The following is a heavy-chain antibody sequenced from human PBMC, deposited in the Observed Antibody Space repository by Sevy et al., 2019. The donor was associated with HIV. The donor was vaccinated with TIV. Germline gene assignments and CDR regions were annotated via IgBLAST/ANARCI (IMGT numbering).Heavy chain of an antibody. Sequence: GESLKISCKGSGYSFTSYWIVWVRQMPGKGLEWMGIIYPGDSDTRFSPSFQGQVTISADKSISTAYLQWRSQKASDTAMYSCARQGGGYYYGSGIGYYYGMDVWGQGTTVTVSS. V-gene: IGHV5-51*01. D-gene: IGHD3-10*01. CDR3: ARQGGGYYYGSGIGYYYGMDV. J-gene: IGHJ6*02. CDR1: GYSFTSYW. CDR2: IYPGDSDT.